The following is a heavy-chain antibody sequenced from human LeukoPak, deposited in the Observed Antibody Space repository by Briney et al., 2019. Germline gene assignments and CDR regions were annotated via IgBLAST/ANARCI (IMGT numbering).Heavy chain of an antibody. CDR3: TRDRQGPRLYEMDI. J-gene: IGHJ6*02. Sequence: GGSLRLSCAASGFTFSMYWMSWVRQAPGKGPEWVANVKVDGSEIYYVDSVKGRFTISRDNAKNSLYLQMNSLRAEDTAVYYCTRDRQGPRLYEMDIWGQGTTVTVSS. CDR1: GFTFSMYW. CDR2: VKVDGSEI. V-gene: IGHV3-7*01. D-gene: IGHD2-8*01.